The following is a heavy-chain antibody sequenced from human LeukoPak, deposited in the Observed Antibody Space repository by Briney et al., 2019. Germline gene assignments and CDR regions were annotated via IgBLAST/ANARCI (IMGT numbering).Heavy chain of an antibody. V-gene: IGHV1-8*03. J-gene: IGHJ6*03. CDR2: MNPNSGNT. Sequence: ASVKVSCKASGYTFTSYDINWVRQAPGQGLEWMGWMNPNSGNTVYAQKFQGRVTITRNTSISTAYMELSSLRSEDTAVYYCARGRLLWFGELGYYMDVWGKGTTVTVSS. CDR1: GYTFTSYD. D-gene: IGHD3-10*01. CDR3: ARGRLLWFGELGYYMDV.